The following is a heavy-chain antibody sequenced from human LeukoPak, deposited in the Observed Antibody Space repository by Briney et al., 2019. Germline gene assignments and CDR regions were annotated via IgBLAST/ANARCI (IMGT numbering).Heavy chain of an antibody. CDR1: GFTFRSYA. CDR3: AQETPGIAAAGIDY. CDR2: VSGSGANT. V-gene: IGHV3-23*01. D-gene: IGHD6-13*01. Sequence: PGGSLRLSCAASGFTFRSYAVSWVRQAPGKGLEWVSAVSGSGANTYYADSVKGRFTISRDNAKNTLYLQMNSLRAEDTAVYYCAQETPGIAAAGIDYWGQGTLVTVSS. J-gene: IGHJ4*02.